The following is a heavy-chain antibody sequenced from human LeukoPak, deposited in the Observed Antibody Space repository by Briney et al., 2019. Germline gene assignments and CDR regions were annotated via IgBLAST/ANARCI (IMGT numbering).Heavy chain of an antibody. D-gene: IGHD5-12*01. CDR1: GFTLRSYD. CDR3: AKEYSGYDFDY. J-gene: IGHJ4*02. CDR2: TSGSGVNS. Sequence: GGSLRLSCAASGFTLRSYDMSWVRQAPGKGLEWIAATSGSGVNSYYADSVRGRFTISRDNSQNTLYLQMDSLRAEDTALYYCAKEYSGYDFDYWGQGTLVTVSS. V-gene: IGHV3-23*01.